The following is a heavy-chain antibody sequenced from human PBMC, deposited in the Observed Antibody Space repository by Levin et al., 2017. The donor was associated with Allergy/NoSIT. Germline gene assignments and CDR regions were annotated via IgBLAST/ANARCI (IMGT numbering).Heavy chain of an antibody. CDR3: ARVLGSSAMAYYYGMDL. CDR2: TSSASAFT. V-gene: IGHV3-21*06. CDR1: FFPFLFSS. J-gene: IGHJ6*02. D-gene: IGHD6-25*01. Sequence: GGSLSLSFPSSFFPFLFSSLPFFLPSPLKGLACVSSTSSASAFTHYADSVKGRFTISRDNAKNSLFLQMNNLRAEDTAVYYCARVLGSSAMAYYYGMDLWGLGTTVTVSS.